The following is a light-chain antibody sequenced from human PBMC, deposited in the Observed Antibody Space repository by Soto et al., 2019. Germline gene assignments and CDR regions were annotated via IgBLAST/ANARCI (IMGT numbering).Light chain of an antibody. CDR3: CSYAGSSTYV. CDR1: SSDVGSYNL. CDR2: EVS. J-gene: IGLJ1*01. V-gene: IGLV2-23*02. Sequence: HSVLTQPASVSGSPVQSITISCTGTSSDVGSYNLVSWYQQHPGKAPKLMIYEVSKRPSGVSNRFSGSKSGNTASLTISGLQAEDEADYYCCSYAGSSTYVFGTGTKVTVL.